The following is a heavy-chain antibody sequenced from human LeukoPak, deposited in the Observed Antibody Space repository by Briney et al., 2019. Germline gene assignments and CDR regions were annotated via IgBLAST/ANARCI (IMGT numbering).Heavy chain of an antibody. CDR3: AKGKPVVGAAGPDY. Sequence: GGTLRLSCAASVFTFSGSAMIWVRHAPGQGLRLLPSISAGSSNKYYADSVKGRFTISRDNSKNPLYLQMNSLRAEDTAISHCAKGKPVVGAAGPDYWGQGTLVTVSS. D-gene: IGHD2-15*01. CDR2: ISAGSSNK. CDR1: VFTFSGSA. J-gene: IGHJ4*02. V-gene: IGHV3-23*01.